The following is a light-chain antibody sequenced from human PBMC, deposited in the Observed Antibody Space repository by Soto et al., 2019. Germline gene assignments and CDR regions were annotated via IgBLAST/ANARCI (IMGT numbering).Light chain of an antibody. Sequence: EIVLTQSPGTLSLSPGERATLSCRASQSVSSTYLAWYQQKPGQAPRLRIYGTSSRATGIPDRFSGSGSGTDFNITISRLEPADFAVYYCQQYGSSMWTFGQGTKVEIK. CDR2: GTS. V-gene: IGKV3-20*01. CDR1: QSVSSTY. CDR3: QQYGSSMWT. J-gene: IGKJ1*01.